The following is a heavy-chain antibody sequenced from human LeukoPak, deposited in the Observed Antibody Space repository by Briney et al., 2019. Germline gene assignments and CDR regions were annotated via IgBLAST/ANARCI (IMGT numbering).Heavy chain of an antibody. V-gene: IGHV3-74*01. Sequence: GGSLRLSCVVSGFTFSTYWMHWVRQGPGKGLVWVSRIDSGGSNTLYADSVRGRFTISRDNAKNALYLQMNSLRVEDTAMYYCARVGREYSSSSPPDYWGQGTLVTVSS. J-gene: IGHJ4*02. CDR3: ARVGREYSSSSPPDY. D-gene: IGHD6-6*01. CDR2: IDSGGSNT. CDR1: GFTFSTYW.